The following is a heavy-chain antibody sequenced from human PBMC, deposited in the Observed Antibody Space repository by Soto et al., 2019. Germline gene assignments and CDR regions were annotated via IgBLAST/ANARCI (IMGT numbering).Heavy chain of an antibody. CDR2: INSDGSST. CDR3: ARVPSIVVVVAATLAFDI. CDR1: GFTFSSYW. J-gene: IGHJ3*02. D-gene: IGHD2-15*01. V-gene: IGHV3-74*01. Sequence: GGSLRFSCAASGFTFSSYWMHWVRQAPGKGLVWVSRINSDGSSTSYADSVKGRFTISRDNAKNTLYLQMNSLRAEDTAVYYCARVPSIVVVVAATLAFDIWGQGTMVTVSS.